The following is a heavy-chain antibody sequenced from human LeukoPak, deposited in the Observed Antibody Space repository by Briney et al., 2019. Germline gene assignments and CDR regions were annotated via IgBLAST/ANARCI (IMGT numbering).Heavy chain of an antibody. Sequence: GGSLRLSCAASGLTFTNYGMSWVSQAPGKWLEWVSGISGSGDSTYYADSVKGRFTISRDNSKNALYLQMNSLRAEDTAVYYCAKGHSAHGTGFDCWGQGTLVAVSS. V-gene: IGHV3-23*01. J-gene: IGHJ4*02. CDR3: AKGHSAHGTGFDC. CDR1: GLTFTNYG. D-gene: IGHD1-14*01. CDR2: ISGSGDST.